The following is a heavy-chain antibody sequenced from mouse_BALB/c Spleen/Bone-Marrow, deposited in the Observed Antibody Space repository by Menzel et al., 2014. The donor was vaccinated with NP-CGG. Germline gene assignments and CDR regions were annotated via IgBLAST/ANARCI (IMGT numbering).Heavy chain of an antibody. V-gene: IGHV5-6*01. CDR3: TRRPLQANSYFDC. CDR2: ISSGGSST. D-gene: IGHD3-2*02. Sequence: EVQLQESGGDLVKPGGSLKPSCVASGFTFSSYGMSWVRQTPDKRLEWVATISSGGSSTYYPASVKGRFTISRDNAKSTLYLQMGSLNSEDTAMYYCTRRPLQANSYFDCWGQGTTLTVSS. J-gene: IGHJ2*01. CDR1: GFTFSSYG.